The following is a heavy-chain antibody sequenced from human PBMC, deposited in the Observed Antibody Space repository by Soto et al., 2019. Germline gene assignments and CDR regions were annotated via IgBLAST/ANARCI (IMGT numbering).Heavy chain of an antibody. J-gene: IGHJ4*02. D-gene: IGHD1-1*01. V-gene: IGHV5-51*01. CDR2: IYPGDSDT. CDR3: ARHGKLSPVTNYFDS. Sequence: PGESLKISCKGSGYSFTSYWIAWVRQMPGKGLECMGIIYPGDSDTRYSPSFQGQVTISVDKSINTAYLQWSSLRASDTAIYYCARHGKLSPVTNYFDSWGQGALVTVSS. CDR1: GYSFTSYW.